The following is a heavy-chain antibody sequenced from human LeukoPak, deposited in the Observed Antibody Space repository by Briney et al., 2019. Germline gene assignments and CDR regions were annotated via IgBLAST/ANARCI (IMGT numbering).Heavy chain of an antibody. CDR1: GFTFSDYY. D-gene: IGHD3-3*01. J-gene: IGHJ6*03. CDR2: ISSSGSTI. V-gene: IGHV3-11*04. Sequence: GGSLRLSCAASGFTFSDYYMSWIRQAPGKGLEWVSYISSSGSTIYYADSVKGRFTISRDNAKNSLYLQMNSLRAEDTAVYYCARDRTHTIFGVVWSYYMDVWGKGTTVTVSS. CDR3: ARDRTHTIFGVVWSYYMDV.